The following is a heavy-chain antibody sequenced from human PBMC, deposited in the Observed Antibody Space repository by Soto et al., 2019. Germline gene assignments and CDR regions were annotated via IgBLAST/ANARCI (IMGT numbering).Heavy chain of an antibody. Sequence: SETLSLTCTVSGGSVSSGTYYWGWIRQPPGKGLEWIGSIDYSVTTYYNPSLKSRVTISVDTSKNQFSLKLTSVTAADTAVYYCARLESEFGATMDVWGQGTTVTVSS. CDR1: GGSVSSGTYY. V-gene: IGHV4-39*01. CDR2: IDYSVTT. CDR3: ARLESEFGATMDV. D-gene: IGHD3-10*01. J-gene: IGHJ6*02.